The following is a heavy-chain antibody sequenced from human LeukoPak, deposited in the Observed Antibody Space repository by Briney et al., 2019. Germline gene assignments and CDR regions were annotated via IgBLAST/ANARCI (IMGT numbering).Heavy chain of an antibody. CDR2: ISSSSSYI. D-gene: IGHD3-9*01. CDR1: GFTFSSYS. J-gene: IGHJ3*02. V-gene: IGHV3-21*01. Sequence: GGSLRLSCAASGFTFSSYSMNWVRQAPGKGLEWVSSISSSSSYIYYADSVKGRFTTSRDNAKNSLYLQMNSLRAEDTAVYYCASSVLGLPYYGWMGAFDIWGQGTMVTVSS. CDR3: ASSVLGLPYYGWMGAFDI.